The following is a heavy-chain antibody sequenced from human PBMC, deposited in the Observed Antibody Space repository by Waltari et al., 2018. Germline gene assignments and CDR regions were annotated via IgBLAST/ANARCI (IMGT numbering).Heavy chain of an antibody. Sequence: QVQLVESGGGVVQPGGSLRLSCAASGFTLSTYGMHWVRQAAGKGVGGCAFIRYDGSKKYYADSLKGRLTISRDNSKNTLYRQMNSLRAEDTAVYYCAKARTGHVDYWGQGTLVTVSS. D-gene: IGHD7-27*01. CDR1: GFTLSTYG. CDR3: AKARTGHVDY. J-gene: IGHJ4*02. CDR2: IRYDGSKK. V-gene: IGHV3-30*02.